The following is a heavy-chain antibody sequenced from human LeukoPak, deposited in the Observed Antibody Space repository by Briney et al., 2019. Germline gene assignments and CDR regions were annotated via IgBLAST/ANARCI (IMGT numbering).Heavy chain of an antibody. CDR1: GGSISSGGYY. J-gene: IGHJ4*02. D-gene: IGHD4-17*01. V-gene: IGHV4-31*03. CDR2: IYYSGST. Sequence: SETLSLTCTVSGGSISSGGYYWRWIRQHPGKGLEWIGYIYYSGSTYYNPSLKSRVTISVDTSKNQFSLKLSSVTAADTAVYYCARAYGETIDYWGQGTLVTVSS. CDR3: ARAYGETIDY.